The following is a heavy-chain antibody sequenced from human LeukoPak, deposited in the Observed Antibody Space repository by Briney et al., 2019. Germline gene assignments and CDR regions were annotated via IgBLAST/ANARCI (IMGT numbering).Heavy chain of an antibody. CDR1: GFTFSSYG. V-gene: IGHV3-30*02. J-gene: IGHJ6*03. CDR3: ARAPYCSGGSCYSVFYYYYYMDV. D-gene: IGHD2-15*01. Sequence: PGGSLRLSCAASGFTFSSYGMHWVRQAPGKGLEWVAFIRYDGSNKYYADSVKGRFTISRDNAKNLLYLQMNSLRAEDTAVYYCARAPYCSGGSCYSVFYYYYYMDVWGKGTTVTVSS. CDR2: IRYDGSNK.